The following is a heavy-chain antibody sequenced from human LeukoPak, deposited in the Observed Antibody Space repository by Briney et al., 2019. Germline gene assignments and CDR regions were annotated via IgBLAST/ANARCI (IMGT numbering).Heavy chain of an antibody. Sequence: KPGGSLRLSCAASGFTFSSYSMNWVRQAPGKGLEWVSTISSSSSYIYYADSVKGRFTISRDNAKNSLYLQMNSLRAEDTAVYYCAREIAPYRYGMDVWGQGTTVTVSS. CDR1: GFTFSSYS. V-gene: IGHV3-21*01. CDR2: ISSSSSYI. D-gene: IGHD2-21*01. J-gene: IGHJ6*02. CDR3: AREIAPYRYGMDV.